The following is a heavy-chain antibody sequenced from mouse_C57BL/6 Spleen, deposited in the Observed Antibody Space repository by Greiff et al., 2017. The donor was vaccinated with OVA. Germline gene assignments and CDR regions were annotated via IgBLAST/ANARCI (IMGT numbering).Heavy chain of an antibody. CDR2: IDPETGGT. CDR3: TRGIAY. J-gene: IGHJ3*01. CDR1: GYTFTDYE. Sequence: VQGVESGAELVRPGASVTLSCKASGYTFTDYEMHWVKQTPVHGLEWIGAIDPETGGTAYNQKFKGKAILTADKSSSTAYMELRSLTSEDSAVYYCTRGIAYWGQGTLVTVSA. V-gene: IGHV1-15*01.